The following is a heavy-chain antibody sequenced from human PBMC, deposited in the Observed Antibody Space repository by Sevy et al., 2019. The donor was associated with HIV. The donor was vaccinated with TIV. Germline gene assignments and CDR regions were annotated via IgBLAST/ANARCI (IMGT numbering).Heavy chain of an antibody. J-gene: IGHJ4*02. CDR3: ARGLEGGSYWGPFDY. CDR2: IYHSGST. CDR1: GYSISSGYY. Sequence: SETLSLTCAVSGYSISSGYYWGWIRQPPGKGLEWIGSIYHSGSTYYNPSLKSRVTISVDTSKNQFSLKLSSVTAADTAVYYCARGLEGGSYWGPFDYWGQGTLVTVSS. V-gene: IGHV4-38-2*01. D-gene: IGHD1-26*01.